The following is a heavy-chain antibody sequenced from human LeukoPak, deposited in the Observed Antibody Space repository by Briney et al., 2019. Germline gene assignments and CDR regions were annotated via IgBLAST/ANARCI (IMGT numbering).Heavy chain of an antibody. Sequence: SETLSLTCAVSGYSISSGYYWGWIRQPPGKGLEWIGSIYHSGSTYYNPSLKSRVTISVDKSKNQFPLKLSSVTAADTNVYYCARQGGYYDSSGYYEVDYWGQGTLVTVSS. CDR2: IYHSGST. CDR3: ARQGGYYDSSGYYEVDY. J-gene: IGHJ4*02. V-gene: IGHV4-38-2*01. CDR1: GYSISSGYY. D-gene: IGHD3-22*01.